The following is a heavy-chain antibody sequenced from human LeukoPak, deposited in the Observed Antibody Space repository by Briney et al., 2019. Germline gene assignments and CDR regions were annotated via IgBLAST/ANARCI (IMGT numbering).Heavy chain of an antibody. CDR3: AREYSAFDF. CDR2: IYYSGST. Sequence: SETLSLTCTVSGDPITISSDYKWTWIRQPPRKGLEWIGCIYYSGSTNYNPSLQSRVTISVDTSNNQFSLKLTSVTAADTAVYYGAREYSAFDFWGHGTMVTVSS. V-gene: IGHV4-61*08. CDR1: GDPITISSDY. D-gene: IGHD5-12*01. J-gene: IGHJ4*01.